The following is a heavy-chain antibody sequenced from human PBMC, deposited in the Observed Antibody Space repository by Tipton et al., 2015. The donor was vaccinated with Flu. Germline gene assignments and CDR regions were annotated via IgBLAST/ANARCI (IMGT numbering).Heavy chain of an antibody. CDR1: GGSVSSGSYY. J-gene: IGHJ4*02. CDR3: ARESWDGYYFDY. V-gene: IGHV4-61*01. Sequence: TLSLTCTVPGGSVSSGSYYWSWIRQPPGKGLEWIGYIYYSGSTNYNPSLKSRVTISVDTSKNQFSLKLSSVTAADTAVYYCARESWDGYYFDYWGQGTLVTVSS. D-gene: IGHD1-26*01. CDR2: IYYSGST.